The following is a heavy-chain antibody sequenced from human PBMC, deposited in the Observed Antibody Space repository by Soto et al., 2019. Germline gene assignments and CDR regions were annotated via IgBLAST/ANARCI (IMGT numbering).Heavy chain of an antibody. J-gene: IGHJ3*02. CDR2: MNRDGKKI. Sequence: EVELVESGGGLVQPGGSLRLSCAASESTFNVYWVHWVREAPGKGLVWVAHMNRDGKKINYAASVKGRFTISRDHAKNVLYLQMNSVRVEDTAVYYCVRDRGNPDAFDIWGQGTVVTVSA. V-gene: IGHV3-74*01. CDR3: VRDRGNPDAFDI. CDR1: ESTFNVYW.